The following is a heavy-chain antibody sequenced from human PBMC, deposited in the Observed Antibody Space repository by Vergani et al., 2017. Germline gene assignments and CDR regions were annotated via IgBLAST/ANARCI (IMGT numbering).Heavy chain of an antibody. CDR3: AKEGGSLYYYGVDV. CDR2: IRYDGSNP. V-gene: IGHV3-30*02. Sequence: QEQLLQSGGGVVQPGGSLRLSCIGSGTTFGHFDMHWVRQAPGKGLAWVAFIRYDGSNPQYIDSVKGRFTISRDNSKDTLFLQMNGLRPEDTGTYFCAKEGGSLYYYGVDVWGQGTTITVSS. D-gene: IGHD1-26*01. J-gene: IGHJ6*02. CDR1: GTTFGHFD.